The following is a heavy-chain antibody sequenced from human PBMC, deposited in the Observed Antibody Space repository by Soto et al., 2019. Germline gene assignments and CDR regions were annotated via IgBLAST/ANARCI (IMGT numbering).Heavy chain of an antibody. D-gene: IGHD6-13*01. CDR2: IIPIFGTA. CDR1: GGTFSSYA. V-gene: IGHV1-69*06. J-gene: IGHJ6*02. CDR3: ARERVAAAGTVYYYGMDV. Sequence: QVQLVQSGAEVKKPGSSVKVSCKASGGTFSSYAICWVRQAPGQGLEWMGGIIPIFGTANYAQKFQGRVTITADKSTSTAYMELSSLRSEDTAVYYCARERVAAAGTVYYYGMDVWGQGTTVTVSS.